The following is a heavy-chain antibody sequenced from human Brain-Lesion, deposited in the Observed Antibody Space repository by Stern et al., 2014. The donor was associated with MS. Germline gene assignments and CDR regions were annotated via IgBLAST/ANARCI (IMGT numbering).Heavy chain of an antibody. J-gene: IGHJ6*02. CDR1: GFTFGNYW. D-gene: IGHD3-3*01. V-gene: IGHV3-7*01. CDR3: ARVYNTIYGIVTQRGSGMDV. CDR2: IKEDGPEK. Sequence: EVQLVESGGGLVQPGGSLTISCTAAGFTFGNYWMTWVRQAPGKGPEWVANIKEDGPEKNYVDSVKGRFTISRDNARNSLYLQMNSLRVEDTALYYCARVYNTIYGIVTQRGSGMDVWGQGTTVIVSS.